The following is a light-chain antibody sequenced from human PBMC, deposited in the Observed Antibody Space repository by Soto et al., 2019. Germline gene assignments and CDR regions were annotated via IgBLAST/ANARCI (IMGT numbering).Light chain of an antibody. CDR3: QQYGNSPT. V-gene: IGKV3-20*01. J-gene: IGKJ1*01. CDR1: QSVSAGY. CDR2: ETS. Sequence: EIVLTQSPGTLSLSPGERATLSCRASQSVSAGYFAWYQQKPGQAPRLLIYETSSRTTGTTDRFSGGGPGTDFTLTISRLDPEDFAVYYCQQYGNSPTFGPGTKVDIK.